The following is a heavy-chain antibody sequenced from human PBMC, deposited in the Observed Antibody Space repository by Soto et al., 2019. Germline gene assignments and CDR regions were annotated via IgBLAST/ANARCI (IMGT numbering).Heavy chain of an antibody. V-gene: IGHV1-46*01. J-gene: IGHJ4*02. CDR3: AINDHGVPDPHFDY. CDR1: GYTFTSYY. Sequence: ASVKVSCKASGYTFTSYYMHWVRQAPGQGLEWMGIISPSGGSTSYAQKFQGRVTMTRDTSTSTVYMEMSSLRSEDTAVYYCAINDHGVPDPHFDYWGQGTLVTVSS. CDR2: ISPSGGST. D-gene: IGHD4-17*01.